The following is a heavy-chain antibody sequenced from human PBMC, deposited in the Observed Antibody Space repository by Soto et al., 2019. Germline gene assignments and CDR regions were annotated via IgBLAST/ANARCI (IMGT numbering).Heavy chain of an antibody. CDR2: IYYSGST. Sequence: QVQLQESGPGLVKPSQTLSLTCTVSGGSISSGGYYWSWISQHPGKGLEWLGYIYYSGSTYYNPSRKRRVTISVDTSKKQFSLNLSSVTAADTAVYYCARGPAAPSALDAFDIWGQGTMVTVSS. CDR1: GGSISSGGYY. J-gene: IGHJ3*02. CDR3: ARGPAAPSALDAFDI. D-gene: IGHD2-2*01. V-gene: IGHV4-31*03.